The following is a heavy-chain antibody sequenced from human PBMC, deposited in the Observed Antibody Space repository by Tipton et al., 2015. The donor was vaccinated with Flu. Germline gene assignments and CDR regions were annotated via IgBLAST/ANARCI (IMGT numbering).Heavy chain of an antibody. V-gene: IGHV3-7*01. CDR1: GFTFSVYW. J-gene: IGHJ4*02. CDR3: ATWNGRDN. CDR2: INEDGSEK. D-gene: IGHD1-1*01. Sequence: GSLRLSCAASGFTFSVYWMTWVRQGPGKGLEWVANINEDGSEKNYMDSVKGRFTISRDNAKNSLSLQMSSLRVEDTAMYYCATWNGRDNWGQGTLVTVSS.